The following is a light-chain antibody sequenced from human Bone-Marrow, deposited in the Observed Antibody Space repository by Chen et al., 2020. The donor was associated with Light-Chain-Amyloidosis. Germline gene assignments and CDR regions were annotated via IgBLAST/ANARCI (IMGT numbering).Light chain of an antibody. J-gene: IGLJ3*02. CDR1: GGSIASNY. V-gene: IGLV6-57*03. CDR2: EDN. CDR3: QCYDSSNRV. Sequence: NFMLTQPHSVSESPGKTVIISCTRSGGSIASNYVQWYQQRPGSAPTTVIYEDNQRPSGCPGLFSCCIESSSKSASSAVSGVKAEDDADYYCQCYDSSNRVFGGGTKLTVL.